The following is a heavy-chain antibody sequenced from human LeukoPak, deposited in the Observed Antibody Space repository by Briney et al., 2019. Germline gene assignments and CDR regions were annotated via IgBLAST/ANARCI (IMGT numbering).Heavy chain of an antibody. Sequence: GESLKISCKGSGYSFTSYWIGWVRQMPGKGLEWMGVIWPGDSETRYSPSFQGQVTISADKSISTAYLQWNSLKASDTAMYYCATTSRHFDHWGQGTLVTASS. D-gene: IGHD6-6*01. J-gene: IGHJ4*02. CDR2: IWPGDSET. CDR1: GYSFTSYW. CDR3: ATTSRHFDH. V-gene: IGHV5-51*01.